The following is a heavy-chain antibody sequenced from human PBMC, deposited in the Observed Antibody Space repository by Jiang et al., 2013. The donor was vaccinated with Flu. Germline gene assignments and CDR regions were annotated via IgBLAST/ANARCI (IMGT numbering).Heavy chain of an antibody. V-gene: IGHV2-70*11. CDR3: ARSGSGGSCYKLDY. CDR1: GFSLSTSGMC. D-gene: IGHD2-15*01. Sequence: KPTQTLTLTCTFSGFSLSTSGMCVSWIRQPPGKALEWLARIDWDDDKYYSTSLKTRLTISKDTSKNQVVLTMTNMDPVDTATYYCARSGSGGSCYKLDYWGQGTLVTVSS. CDR2: IDWDDDK. J-gene: IGHJ4*02.